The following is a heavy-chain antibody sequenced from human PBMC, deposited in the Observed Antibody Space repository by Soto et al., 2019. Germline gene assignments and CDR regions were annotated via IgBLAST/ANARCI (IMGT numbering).Heavy chain of an antibody. CDR1: GFTFTSSA. J-gene: IGHJ4*02. CDR3: AAEGTYYYDSSGYSRFDY. V-gene: IGHV1-58*01. Sequence: WASVKVSGEASGFTFTSSAVQWVRQALGERLEWIGWIVVGSGNTNYAQKFQERVTITRDMSTSTAYMELSSLRSEDTAVYYCAAEGTYYYDSSGYSRFDYWGQGTLVTVSS. CDR2: IVVGSGNT. D-gene: IGHD3-22*01.